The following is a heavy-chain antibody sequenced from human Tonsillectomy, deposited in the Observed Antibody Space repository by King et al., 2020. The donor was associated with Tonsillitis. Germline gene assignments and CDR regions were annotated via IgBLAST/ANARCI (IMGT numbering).Heavy chain of an antibody. CDR2: INPSGDST. J-gene: IGHJ3*02. CDR3: ARGVVVTANDAFDI. Sequence: QLVQSGAGMKKPGASVKVSCKASGYTLSTYYMHWVRQAPGQGLEWMGIINPSGDSTIYAQTFQGRVTMTRDTSTSTVYMELSSLRSEDTAVYYCARGVVVTANDAFDIWGQGTMVTVS. CDR1: GYTLSTYY. V-gene: IGHV1-46*01. D-gene: IGHD2-21*02.